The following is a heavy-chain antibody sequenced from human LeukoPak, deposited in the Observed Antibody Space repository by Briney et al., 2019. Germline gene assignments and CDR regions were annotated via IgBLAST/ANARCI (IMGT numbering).Heavy chain of an antibody. D-gene: IGHD5-18*01. J-gene: IGHJ6*02. CDR1: GGSFNGYY. Sequence: SETLSLTCAVSGGSFNGYYCTWIRQPPGKGLEWIGEINHGGGTNYNPSLRSRGAISLDTSENQFSLALTSITAADPAVYYCARSRVRQLWSRHDYYSGMDVWGQGTTVTVSS. V-gene: IGHV4-34*01. CDR3: ARSRVRQLWSRHDYYSGMDV. CDR2: INHGGGT.